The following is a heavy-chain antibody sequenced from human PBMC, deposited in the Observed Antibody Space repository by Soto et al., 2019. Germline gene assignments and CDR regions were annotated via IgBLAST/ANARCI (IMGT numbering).Heavy chain of an antibody. CDR3: ARHIYPSDPRPNFQYYFDS. V-gene: IGHV5-10-1*01. CDR2: IDPSDSQT. J-gene: IGHJ4*02. CDR1: GYSFAGYW. Sequence: PGESLKISCKGSGYSFAGYWITWVRQKPGKGLEWMGRIDPSDSQTYYSPSFRGHVTISVTKSITTVFLQWSSLRASDTAMYYCARHIYPSDPRPNFQYYFDSWGQGTPVTVSS. D-gene: IGHD2-2*02.